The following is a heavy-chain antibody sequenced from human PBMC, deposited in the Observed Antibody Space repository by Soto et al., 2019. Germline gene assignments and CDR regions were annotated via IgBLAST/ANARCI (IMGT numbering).Heavy chain of an antibody. V-gene: IGHV1-69*01. CDR3: ARVRLDFWSGYSHWYFDL. J-gene: IGHJ2*01. CDR1: GGTFSSYA. D-gene: IGHD3-3*01. Sequence: QVQLVQSGAEVKKPGSSVKVSCKASGGTFSSYAISWVRQAPGQGLEWMGGIIPIFGTANYAQKFQGRVTITADESTSTAYMELSSLRSEDTAVYYCARVRLDFWSGYSHWYFDLWGRGTLVTVSS. CDR2: IIPIFGTA.